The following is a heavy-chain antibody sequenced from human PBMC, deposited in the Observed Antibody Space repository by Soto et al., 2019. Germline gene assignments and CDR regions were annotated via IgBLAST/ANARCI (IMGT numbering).Heavy chain of an antibody. V-gene: IGHV4-59*08. CDR2: IYYSGST. J-gene: IGHJ5*02. D-gene: IGHD6-19*01. CDR1: CGSISSYY. CDR3: ARIEVAGTTLSLFHWFDP. Sequence: SETLSLTCTASCGSISSYYCSCIRKPPGKGLEWIGYIYYSGSTNYNPSLKSRVTISVDTSKNQFSLKLSSVTAADTAVYYCARIEVAGTTLSLFHWFDPWGQGTLVTVSS.